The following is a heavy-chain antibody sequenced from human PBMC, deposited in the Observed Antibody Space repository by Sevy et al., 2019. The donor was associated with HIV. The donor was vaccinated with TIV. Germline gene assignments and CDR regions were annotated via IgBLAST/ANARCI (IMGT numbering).Heavy chain of an antibody. D-gene: IGHD6-13*01. CDR3: ATHAGIAAAGRVFDY. V-gene: IGHV3-72*01. Sequence: GGSLRLSCAASGFTFSDHYMEWVRQAPGKGLEWVGRTRNKADSYTIDYAASVKGRFTISRDDSKNSLYLLMNSLKTEDTAVYYCATHAGIAAAGRVFDYWGQGTLVTVSS. CDR1: GFTFSDHY. CDR2: TRNKADSYTI. J-gene: IGHJ4*02.